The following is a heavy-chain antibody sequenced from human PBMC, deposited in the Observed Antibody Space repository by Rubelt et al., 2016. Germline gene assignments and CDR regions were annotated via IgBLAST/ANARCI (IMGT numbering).Heavy chain of an antibody. Sequence: QVQLVQSGAEVKKPGASVKVSCKASGYTFTSYYMHWVRQAPGQGLEWMGIINPSGCSKSYEQKFQGRVTRTRDTSTSTVYMELSSLRSEDTAVYYCARSPRYDFEDNWFDPWGQGTLVTVSS. V-gene: IGHV1-46*01. CDR2: INPSGCSK. CDR3: ARSPRYDFEDNWFDP. J-gene: IGHJ5*02. D-gene: IGHD3-3*01. CDR1: GYTFTSYY.